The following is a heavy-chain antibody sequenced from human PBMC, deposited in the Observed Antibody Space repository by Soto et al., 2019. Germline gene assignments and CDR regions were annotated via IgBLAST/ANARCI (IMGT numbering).Heavy chain of an antibody. J-gene: IGHJ6*02. Sequence: ASVKVSCKASGYTFTGYYMHWVRQAPGQGLEWMGWINPNSGGTNYAQKLQGWVTMTRDTSISTAYMELSRLRSDDTAVYYCARDLSQSTNYYYYGMDVWGQGTTVTV. CDR1: GYTFTGYY. CDR2: INPNSGGT. CDR3: ARDLSQSTNYYYYGMDV. V-gene: IGHV1-2*04.